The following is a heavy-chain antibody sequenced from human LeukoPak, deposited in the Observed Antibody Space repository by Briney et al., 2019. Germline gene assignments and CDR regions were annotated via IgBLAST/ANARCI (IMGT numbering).Heavy chain of an antibody. D-gene: IGHD6-19*01. CDR1: GFTFSNYW. CDR3: ARALYNRGWYPDYFDS. Sequence: GGSLRLSCAASGFTFSNYWMSWVRQAPGRGLEWVANIKRDGSDNYYVGSVEGRFTISRDNAKNSLYLQMSSLRAEDTAIYYCARALYNRGWYPDYFDSWGQGTLVTVSA. CDR2: IKRDGSDN. V-gene: IGHV3-7*01. J-gene: IGHJ4*02.